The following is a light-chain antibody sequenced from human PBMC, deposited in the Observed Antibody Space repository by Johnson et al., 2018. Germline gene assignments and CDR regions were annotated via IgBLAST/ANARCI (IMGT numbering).Light chain of an antibody. CDR1: SSNIGNNY. Sequence: QSVLTQPPSVSAAPGQKVTISCSGSSSNIGNNYVSWYQQLPGTAPKLLIYENNKRPSGIPDRFSGSKSGTSATLGITGLQPGYEADYYCGTWDSRLSAGNVYGTGPKVPVL. V-gene: IGLV1-51*02. CDR2: ENN. J-gene: IGLJ1*01. CDR3: GTWDSRLSAGNV.